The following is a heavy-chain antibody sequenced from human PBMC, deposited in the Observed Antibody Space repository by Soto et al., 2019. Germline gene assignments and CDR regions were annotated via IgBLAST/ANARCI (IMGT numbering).Heavy chain of an antibody. CDR1: GFTYSSYS. D-gene: IGHD2-2*01. CDR2: ITSRSSTI. V-gene: IGHV3-48*01. J-gene: IGHJ3*02. Sequence: GSVRPYWGASGFTYSSYSIYYVCQAQGKRLEWVSYITSRSSTIHYADPVKGLFTISRNNDKNSLYLQMNSLRAEDTAVYYCAKKAGVPAAGDAFDIWGQRTMATVSS. CDR3: AKKAGVPAAGDAFDI.